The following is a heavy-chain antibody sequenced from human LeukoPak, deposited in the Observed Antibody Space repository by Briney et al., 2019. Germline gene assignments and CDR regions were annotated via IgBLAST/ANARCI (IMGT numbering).Heavy chain of an antibody. Sequence: AASVKVSCKASGGTFSSYAISWVRQAPGQGLEWMGGIIPIFGTANYAQKFQGRVTITTDESTSTAYMELGSLRSEDTAVYYCAREICGMTCTSQDWFDPWGQGTLVTVSS. CDR2: IIPIFGTA. J-gene: IGHJ5*02. CDR1: GGTFSSYA. D-gene: IGHD3-3*01. V-gene: IGHV1-69*05. CDR3: AREICGMTCTSQDWFDP.